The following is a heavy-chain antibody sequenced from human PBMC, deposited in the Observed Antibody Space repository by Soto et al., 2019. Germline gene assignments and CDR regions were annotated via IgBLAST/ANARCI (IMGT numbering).Heavy chain of an antibody. CDR2: INHSGGT. J-gene: IGHJ5*02. Sequence: LSLTCAVYGGSFSAYYWSWIRQPPGKGLEWIGEINHSGGTSYNPSLKGRVTASVDRSENQFSLKLTSVTASDTAVYYCARLDFRSGYYGGRFDPWGQGTLVTVSS. V-gene: IGHV4-34*01. D-gene: IGHD3-3*01. CDR1: GGSFSAYY. CDR3: ARLDFRSGYYGGRFDP.